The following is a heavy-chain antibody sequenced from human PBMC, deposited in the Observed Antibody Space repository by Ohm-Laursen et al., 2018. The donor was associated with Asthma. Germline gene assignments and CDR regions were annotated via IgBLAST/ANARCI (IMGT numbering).Heavy chain of an antibody. V-gene: IGHV3-33*08. CDR3: ARWQEMAVGFDY. Sequence: SLRLSCTASGFTFSSYGMHWVRQAPGKGLEWVAAIWHDGSNIYYADSVKGRFTISRDNSKNTLYLQMNSLRAEDTAVYYCARWQEMAVGFDYWGQGTLVTVSS. J-gene: IGHJ4*02. CDR2: IWHDGSNI. CDR1: GFTFSSYG. D-gene: IGHD5-24*01.